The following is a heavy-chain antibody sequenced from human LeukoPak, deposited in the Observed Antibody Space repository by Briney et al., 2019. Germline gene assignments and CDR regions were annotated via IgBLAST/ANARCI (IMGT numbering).Heavy chain of an antibody. D-gene: IGHD1-26*01. J-gene: IGHJ4*02. V-gene: IGHV3-23*01. CDR2: ISGSGGST. Sequence: GGSLRLSCAASGFTFSSYAMSWVRQAPGNGLEWVSAISGSGGSTYYADSVKGRFTISRDNSKNTLYLQMNSLRAEDTAVYYCAKDRVGATTGYFDYWGQGTLVTVSS. CDR1: GFTFSSYA. CDR3: AKDRVGATTGYFDY.